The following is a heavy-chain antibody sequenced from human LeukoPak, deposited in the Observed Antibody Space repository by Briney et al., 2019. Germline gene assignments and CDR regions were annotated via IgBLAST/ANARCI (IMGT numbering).Heavy chain of an antibody. CDR1: GFTFSSYW. CDR2: IKQDGSEK. V-gene: IGHV3-7*01. CDR3: ARRGYSYGLNFDY. J-gene: IGHJ4*02. Sequence: GGSLRLSCAASGFTFSSYWMSWVRQAPGKGLEWVANIKQDGSEKYYVDSVKGRFTISRDNAKNSLYLQMNSLRAGDTAVYYCARRGYSYGLNFDYWGQGTLVTVSS. D-gene: IGHD5-18*01.